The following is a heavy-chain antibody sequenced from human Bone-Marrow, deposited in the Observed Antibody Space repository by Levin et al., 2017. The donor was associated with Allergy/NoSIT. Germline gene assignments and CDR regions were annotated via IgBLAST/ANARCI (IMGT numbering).Heavy chain of an antibody. V-gene: IGHV4-4*02. CDR3: ARIPKWQYYYFDS. Sequence: SQTLSLTCFVSGGSIIRGDWWSWVRQTPGKGLEWIGEFGYSGSTNYNPSFQSRATLSIDTSKSQFSLTLTSVTAADTAVYYCARIPKWQYYYFDSWGPGTVVTVSS. D-gene: IGHD5-12*01. CDR1: GGSIIRGDW. CDR2: FGYSGST. J-gene: IGHJ4*02.